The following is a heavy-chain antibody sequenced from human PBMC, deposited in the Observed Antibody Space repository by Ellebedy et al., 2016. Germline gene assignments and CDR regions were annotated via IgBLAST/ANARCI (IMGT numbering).Heavy chain of an antibody. D-gene: IGHD3-22*01. CDR3: AKDIYDSSGYFFDY. CDR2: ISYDGSNK. CDR1: GFTFSTYG. V-gene: IGHV3-30*18. Sequence: GESLKISXAASGFTFSTYGMHWVRQAPGKGLEWVAVISYDGSNKYYADSVKGRFTISRDNSKNTLYLQMNSLRAEDTAVCYCAKDIYDSSGYFFDYWGQGTLVTVSS. J-gene: IGHJ4*02.